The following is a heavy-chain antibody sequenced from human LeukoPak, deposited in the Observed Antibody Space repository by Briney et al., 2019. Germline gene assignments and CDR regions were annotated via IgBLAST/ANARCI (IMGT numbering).Heavy chain of an antibody. J-gene: IGHJ3*02. V-gene: IGHV3-23*01. Sequence: PGGSLRLSCAASGFTFSRNAMSWVRQAPGKGLEWVSAISGSGGSTDYADSVKGRLTISRDNSKNTLYLQMSSLRAEDTAVYYCAKVRGCSSTSCPDAFDIWGQGTMVTVSS. D-gene: IGHD2-2*01. CDR2: ISGSGGST. CDR1: GFTFSRNA. CDR3: AKVRGCSSTSCPDAFDI.